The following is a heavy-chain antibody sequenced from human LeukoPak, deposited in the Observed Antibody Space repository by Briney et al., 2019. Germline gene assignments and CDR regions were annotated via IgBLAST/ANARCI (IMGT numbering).Heavy chain of an antibody. D-gene: IGHD5-12*01. Sequence: ASVKVSCKASGYTFTSHFLHWVRQAPGQGLEWMGIINPSGGSTSYAQKFQGRVTMTRDTSTSTVYMDLTSLRSEDTAVYYCARDYSGYDLGGPALDVWGQGTTVTVSS. CDR2: INPSGGST. CDR1: GYTFTSHF. J-gene: IGHJ6*02. V-gene: IGHV1-46*01. CDR3: ARDYSGYDLGGPALDV.